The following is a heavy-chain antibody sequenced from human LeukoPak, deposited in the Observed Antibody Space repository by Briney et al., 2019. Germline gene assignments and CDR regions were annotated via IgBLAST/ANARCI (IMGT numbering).Heavy chain of an antibody. CDR1: GFTVSSKF. CDR2: IYSGGST. V-gene: IGHV3-53*01. CDR3: ARSYGSGSGNWFDP. Sequence: GGSLRLXCTASGFTVSSKFMTWVRQAPGKGLEWVSVIYSGGSTHYADSVKGRFTISRDNSKNTLYLQMNSLRAEDTAMYYCARSYGSGSGNWFDPWGQGTLVTVSS. J-gene: IGHJ5*02. D-gene: IGHD3-10*01.